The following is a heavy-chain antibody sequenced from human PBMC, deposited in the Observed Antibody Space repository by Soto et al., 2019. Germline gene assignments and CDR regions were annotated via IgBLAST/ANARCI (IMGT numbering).Heavy chain of an antibody. CDR1: GGSFSGYY. D-gene: IGHD6-6*01. V-gene: IGHV4-34*01. J-gene: IGHJ4*02. CDR2: INHSGST. Sequence: SETLSLTCAVYGGSFSGYYWSWIRQPPGKGLEWIGEINHSGSTNYNPSLKSRVTISVDTSKNQFSLKLSSVTAADTAVYYCARAGRRIAARPDPFDYWGQGTLVTVS. CDR3: ARAGRRIAARPDPFDY.